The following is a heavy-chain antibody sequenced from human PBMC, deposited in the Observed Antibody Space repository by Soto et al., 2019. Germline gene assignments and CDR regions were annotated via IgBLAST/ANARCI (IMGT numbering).Heavy chain of an antibody. D-gene: IGHD6-13*01. V-gene: IGHV1-2*04. CDR2: INPNSGGT. Sequence: ASVKVSCKASGYTFTGYYMHWVRQAPGQGLEWVGWINPNSGGTNYAQKFQGWVTMTRDTSISTVYMELSRLRSDDTAVYYCASRIAAAGYAFDIWGQGTMVTVSS. CDR1: GYTFTGYY. CDR3: ASRIAAAGYAFDI. J-gene: IGHJ3*02.